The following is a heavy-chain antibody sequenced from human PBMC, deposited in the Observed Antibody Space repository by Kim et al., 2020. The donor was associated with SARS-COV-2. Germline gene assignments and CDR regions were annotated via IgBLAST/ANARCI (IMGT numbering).Heavy chain of an antibody. CDR2: IYYSGST. D-gene: IGHD3-16*02. J-gene: IGHJ6*02. CDR1: GGSISSSSYY. CDR3: ASNLAYDYVWGSYRPETYYYHGMDV. V-gene: IGHV4-39*01. Sequence: SETLSLTCTVSGGSISSSSYYWGWIRQPPGKGLEWIGSIYYSGSTYYNPSLKSRVTISVDTSKNQFSLKLSSVTAADTAVYYCASNLAYDYVWGSYRPETYYYHGMDVWGQGTTVTVS.